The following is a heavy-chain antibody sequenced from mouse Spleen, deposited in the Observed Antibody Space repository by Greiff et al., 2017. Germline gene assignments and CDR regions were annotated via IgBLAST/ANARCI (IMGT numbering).Heavy chain of an antibody. CDR3: ARKEGTAGFAY. D-gene: IGHD3-3*01. J-gene: IGHJ3*01. V-gene: IGHV2-2*01. CDR2: IWSGGST. Sequence: VQVVESGPGLVQPSQSLSITCTVSGFSLTSYGVHWVRQSPGKGLEWLGVIWSGGSTDYNAAFISRLSISKDNSKSQVFFKMNSLQADDTAIYHCARKEGTAGFAYWGQGTLVTVSA. CDR1: GFSLTSYG.